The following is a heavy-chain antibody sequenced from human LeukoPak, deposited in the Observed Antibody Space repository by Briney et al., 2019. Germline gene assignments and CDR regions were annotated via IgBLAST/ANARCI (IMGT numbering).Heavy chain of an antibody. CDR3: AIIRYDFWGGYYSSPGKNWFDP. CDR2: MNPNSGNT. D-gene: IGHD3-3*01. Sequence: GASVKVSCKASGYTFTSYDINWVRQATGQGLEWMGWMNPNSGNTGYAQKFQGRVTMTRNTSISTAYMELSSLRSEDTAVYYCAIIRYDFWGGYYSSPGKNWFDPWGQGTLVTVSS. V-gene: IGHV1-8*01. CDR1: GYTFTSYD. J-gene: IGHJ5*02.